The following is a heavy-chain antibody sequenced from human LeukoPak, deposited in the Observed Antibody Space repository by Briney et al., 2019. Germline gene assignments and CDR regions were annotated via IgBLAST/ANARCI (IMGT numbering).Heavy chain of an antibody. J-gene: IGHJ4*02. V-gene: IGHV1-18*01. D-gene: IGHD3-9*01. CDR2: ISAYNGNT. CDR1: GYTFTSYG. CDR3: ARDRGRRYFDHPFDY. Sequence: ASVNVSCKASGYTFTSYGISGVRQAPGQGLEGMGWISAYNGNTNYAQKLQGRVTMTTDTSTSTAYMELRSLRSDDTAVYYCARDRGRRYFDHPFDYWGQGTLVTVSS.